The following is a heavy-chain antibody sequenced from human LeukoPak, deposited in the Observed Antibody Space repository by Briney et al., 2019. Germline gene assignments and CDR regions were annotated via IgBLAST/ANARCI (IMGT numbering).Heavy chain of an antibody. V-gene: IGHV1-18*04. J-gene: IGHJ1*01. CDR1: GYTFTSYG. Sequence: ASVKVSCKASGYTFTSYGISWVRQAPGQGLEWMGWISAYNGNTNYAQKLQGRVTMTTDTSTSTAYMELRSLRSDDTAVYYCARAEYGSSWYDPFQHWGQGTLVTVSS. CDR2: ISAYNGNT. CDR3: ARAEYGSSWYDPFQH. D-gene: IGHD6-13*01.